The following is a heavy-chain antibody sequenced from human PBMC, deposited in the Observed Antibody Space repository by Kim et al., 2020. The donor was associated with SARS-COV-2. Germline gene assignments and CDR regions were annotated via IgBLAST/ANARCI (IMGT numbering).Heavy chain of an antibody. Sequence: SETLSLTCTVSGGSISSSSYYWGWIRQPPGKGLEWIGSIYYSGSTYYNPSLKSRVTISVDTSKNQFSLKLSSVTAADTAVYYCARQGRGLIMVRGVITHFDYWGQGTLVTVSS. J-gene: IGHJ4*02. CDR2: IYYSGST. CDR3: ARQGRGLIMVRGVITHFDY. D-gene: IGHD3-10*01. CDR1: GGSISSSSYY. V-gene: IGHV4-39*01.